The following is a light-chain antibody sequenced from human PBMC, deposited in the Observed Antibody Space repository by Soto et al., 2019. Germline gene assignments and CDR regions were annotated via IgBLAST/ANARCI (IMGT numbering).Light chain of an antibody. CDR2: KVT. CDR3: ASSTSDSLYV. J-gene: IGLJ1*01. CDR1: SSDVGGNKY. Sequence: LAQPASVSGSPGQSITISCTGTSSDVGGNKYVSWYLQYPGKVPKLLINKVTNRPSGVSYRFSGSKSGNTASLTISALLAEDEADYFCASSTSDSLYVFGTGTKVTVL. V-gene: IGLV2-14*01.